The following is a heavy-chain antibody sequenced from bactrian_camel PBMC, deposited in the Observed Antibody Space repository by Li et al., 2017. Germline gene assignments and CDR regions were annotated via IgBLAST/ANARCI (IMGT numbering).Heavy chain of an antibody. D-gene: IGHD6*01. V-gene: IGHV3S40*01. CDR3: GGTAIPYLLVDY. Sequence: VQLVESGGVLAQPGTSARLSCVASEFSLYMVWLRQAPGKGLEWVASIDSGGSPYYADSVKGRFTISRDNAKNTLFLQLNSLKSEDTAMYHCGGTAIPYLLVDYWGQGTQVTVS. CDR1: EFSLY. J-gene: IGHJ4*01. CDR2: IDSGGSP.